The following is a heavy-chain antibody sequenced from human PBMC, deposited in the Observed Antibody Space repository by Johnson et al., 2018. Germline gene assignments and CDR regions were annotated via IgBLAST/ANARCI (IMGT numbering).Heavy chain of an antibody. Sequence: EVQLVESGGGLVQPGGSLRLSCAASGFSFSEYDMHWVRQAPGKSLEWVSAIGIRDDTHYPGSVKGRFTISRENARNSLYLQMNSLRAEDTAVYYCIRACIQVPGIDAFDFWGHGTRVTVSS. CDR2: IGIRDDT. CDR1: GFSFSEYD. J-gene: IGHJ3*01. V-gene: IGHV3-13*01. D-gene: IGHD6-19*01. CDR3: IRACIQVPGIDAFDF.